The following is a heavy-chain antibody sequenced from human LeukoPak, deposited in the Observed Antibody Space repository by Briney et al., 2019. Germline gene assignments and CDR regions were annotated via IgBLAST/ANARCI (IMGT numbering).Heavy chain of an antibody. Sequence: ASVKVSCKASGYTFTGYYMHWVRQAPGQGLEWMGWINPNSGGTNYAQKFQGRVTMTRDTSISTAYMELSRLRSDDTAVYYCAGAAGYYGGNAPFDYWGQGTLVTVSS. V-gene: IGHV1-2*02. D-gene: IGHD4-23*01. CDR2: INPNSGGT. CDR1: GYTFTGYY. J-gene: IGHJ4*02. CDR3: AGAAGYYGGNAPFDY.